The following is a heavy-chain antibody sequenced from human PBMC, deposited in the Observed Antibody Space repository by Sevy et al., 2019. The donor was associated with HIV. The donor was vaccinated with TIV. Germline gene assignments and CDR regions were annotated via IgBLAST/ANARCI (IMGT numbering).Heavy chain of an antibody. CDR3: ARGRYCSSTSCYNPYYFDY. J-gene: IGHJ4*02. D-gene: IGHD2-2*02. Sequence: GGSLRLSCAASGFTFSSYSMNWVRQAPGKGLEWVSSISSSSSYIYHADSVKGRFTISRDNAKNSLYLQMNSLRAEDTAVYYCARGRYCSSTSCYNPYYFDYWGQGTLVTVSS. V-gene: IGHV3-21*01. CDR1: GFTFSSYS. CDR2: ISSSSSYI.